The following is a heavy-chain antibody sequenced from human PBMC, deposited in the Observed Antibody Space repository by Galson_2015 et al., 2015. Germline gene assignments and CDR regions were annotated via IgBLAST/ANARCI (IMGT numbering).Heavy chain of an antibody. V-gene: IGHV3-48*02. Sequence: LIRSCAASGVPFSSYTVSWVRRPPGGGLEGGSYISSSSATIYYADSVKGRFTISRDNAKNSLYLQMNSLRDEDTAVYYCARDPWRGSYKVFYFDYWGQGTLVTVSS. CDR2: ISSSSATI. CDR3: ARDPWRGSYKVFYFDY. D-gene: IGHD1-26*01. J-gene: IGHJ4*02. CDR1: GVPFSSYT.